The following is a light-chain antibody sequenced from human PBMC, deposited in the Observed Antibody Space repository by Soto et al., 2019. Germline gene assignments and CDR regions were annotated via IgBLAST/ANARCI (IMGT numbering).Light chain of an antibody. V-gene: IGLV2-14*02. Sequence: QSVLTQPASVSGSPGQSITISCTGTSSDVGSYNLVSWYQQHPGKAPKLMIYDVSIRPSGVSNRFSGSKSGSTASLTISGLQVDDESDYYCCSYTTSSTDVFGTGTKVTVL. CDR3: CSYTTSSTDV. CDR2: DVS. J-gene: IGLJ1*01. CDR1: SSDVGSYNL.